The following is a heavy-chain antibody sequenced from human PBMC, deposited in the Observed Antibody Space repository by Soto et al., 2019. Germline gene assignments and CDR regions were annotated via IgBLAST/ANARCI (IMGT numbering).Heavy chain of an antibody. Sequence: ASVKVSCKASGYTFTGYYMHWVRQAPGQGLEWMGWINPNSGGTNYAQKFQGWVTMTRDTSISTAYMELSRLRSDDTAVYYCARGQRRFEQDYYYYGMDVWGQGTTVTVSS. V-gene: IGHV1-2*04. J-gene: IGHJ6*02. CDR1: GYTFTGYY. CDR3: ARGQRRFEQDYYYYGMDV. CDR2: INPNSGGT. D-gene: IGHD3-3*01.